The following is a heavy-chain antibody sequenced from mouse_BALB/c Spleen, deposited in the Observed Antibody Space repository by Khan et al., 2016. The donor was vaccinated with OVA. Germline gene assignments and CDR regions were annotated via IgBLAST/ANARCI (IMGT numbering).Heavy chain of an antibody. D-gene: IGHD2-14*01. CDR1: GDSITSGY. CDR3: ARPTYRYAFAY. V-gene: IGHV3-8*02. Sequence: EVQLKESGPSLVKPSQTLSLTCYVTGDSITSGYWSWIRKFPGNKLEYMGYMIYSGNTYYNHSLKSRISITRHTSKNQYYLQLNSGTTEDTATYYCARPTYRYAFAYWGRGTLVTVSA. J-gene: IGHJ3*01. CDR2: MIYSGNT.